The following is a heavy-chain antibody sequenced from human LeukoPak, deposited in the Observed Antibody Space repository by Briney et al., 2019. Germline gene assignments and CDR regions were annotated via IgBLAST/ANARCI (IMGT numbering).Heavy chain of an antibody. Sequence: ASVKVSCKASGYTFTSYGISWVRQAPGQGLEWMGWIGAYNGNTNYAQKLQGRVTMSTDTSTSTGYMELRSLRSDDTAVYYCARSGAVLRFLESSWFDPWGQGTLVTVSS. V-gene: IGHV1-18*01. CDR1: GYTFTSYG. CDR2: IGAYNGNT. D-gene: IGHD3-3*01. CDR3: ARSGAVLRFLESSWFDP. J-gene: IGHJ5*02.